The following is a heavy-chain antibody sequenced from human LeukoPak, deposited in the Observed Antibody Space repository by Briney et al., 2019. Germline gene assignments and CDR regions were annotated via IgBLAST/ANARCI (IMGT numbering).Heavy chain of an antibody. V-gene: IGHV4-59*12. J-gene: IGHJ2*01. CDR1: GGSISDYY. CDR2: IYYSGST. CDR3: ARSSTWGYSHFDL. D-gene: IGHD7-27*01. Sequence: PSETLSLTCTVSGGSISDYYWSWIRQPPGKGLEWIGYIYYSGSTNYNPSLKSRVTISVDTSKKQFSLKVNSVTAADTAVYYCARSSTWGYSHFDLWGRGTLVTVSS.